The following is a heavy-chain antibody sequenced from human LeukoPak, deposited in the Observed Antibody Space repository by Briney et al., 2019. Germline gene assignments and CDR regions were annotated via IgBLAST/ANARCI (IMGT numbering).Heavy chain of an antibody. CDR3: TTDFTVTTEEWFDP. J-gene: IGHJ5*02. V-gene: IGHV3-15*01. D-gene: IGHD4-17*01. CDR2: IKSKTDGGTT. Sequence: PGGSLRLSCAASGFTFSNAWMSWVRQAPGKGLEWVGRIKSKTDGGTTDYAAPVKGRFTISRDDSKNTLYLQMNSLKTEDTAVYYCTTDFTVTTEEWFDPWGQGTLATVSS. CDR1: GFTFSNAW.